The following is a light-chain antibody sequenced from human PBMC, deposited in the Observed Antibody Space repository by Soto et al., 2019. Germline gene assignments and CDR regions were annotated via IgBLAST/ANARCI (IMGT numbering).Light chain of an antibody. V-gene: IGKV3-20*01. Sequence: VLTQSPDTLSLSPGERATLSFRASQSVGSSSLGWYQQKPGQAPRLLIYGTSSRATGIPDRFSGSGSGTDFTLTISRLEPEDFAVYYCQHYSSSPPAITFGQGTRLEIK. CDR1: QSVGSSS. J-gene: IGKJ5*01. CDR2: GTS. CDR3: QHYSSSPPAIT.